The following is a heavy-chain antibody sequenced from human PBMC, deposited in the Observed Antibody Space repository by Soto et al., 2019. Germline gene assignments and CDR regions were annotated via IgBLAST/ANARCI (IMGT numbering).Heavy chain of an antibody. D-gene: IGHD3-10*01. V-gene: IGHV3-23*01. CDR2: ISGSGGST. J-gene: IGHJ6*02. CDR3: ARATMVRGVASYYYYGMDV. Sequence: PGGSLRLSCAASGFTFSSYAMSWVRQAPGKGLEWVSAISGSGGSTYYADSVKGRFTISRDNSKNTLYLQMSSLRAEDTAVYYCARATMVRGVASYYYYGMDVWGQGTTVTVSS. CDR1: GFTFSSYA.